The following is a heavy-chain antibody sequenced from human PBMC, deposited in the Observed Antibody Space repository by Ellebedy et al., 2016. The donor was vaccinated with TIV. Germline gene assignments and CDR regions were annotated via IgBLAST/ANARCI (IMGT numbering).Heavy chain of an antibody. J-gene: IGHJ6*02. Sequence: GGSLRLXXAASGFTFSSYAMHWVRQAPGKGLEWVAVISYDGSNKYYADSVKGRFTISRDNSKNTLYLQMNSLRAEDTAVYYCARDSPHLRLLLDYYYGMDVWGQGTTVTVSS. CDR3: ARDSPHLRLLLDYYYGMDV. CDR2: ISYDGSNK. CDR1: GFTFSSYA. D-gene: IGHD2/OR15-2a*01. V-gene: IGHV3-30-3*01.